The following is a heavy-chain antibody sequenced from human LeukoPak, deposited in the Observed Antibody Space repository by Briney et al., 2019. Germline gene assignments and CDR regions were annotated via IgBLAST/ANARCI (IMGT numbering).Heavy chain of an antibody. D-gene: IGHD6-13*01. CDR2: ICTSGDCT. CDR1: GFTFKNYG. CDR3: AKVLQPYSSSWYSFDY. V-gene: IGHV3-23*01. Sequence: GGSLRLSCAASGFTFKNYGMSWVRQAPGKGLEWVSAICTSGDCTYYADSVKGRFTISRDNSKNTLYLQMNSLRAEDTAVYYCAKVLQPYSSSWYSFDYWGQGTLVTVSS. J-gene: IGHJ4*02.